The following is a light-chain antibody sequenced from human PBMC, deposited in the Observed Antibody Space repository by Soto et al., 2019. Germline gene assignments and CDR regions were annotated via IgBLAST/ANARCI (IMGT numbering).Light chain of an antibody. CDR1: QSISSW. J-gene: IGKJ4*02. CDR3: QQYDNWPLL. V-gene: IGKV1-5*03. Sequence: DIQMTQSPSTLSASIGDRVTITCRTSQSISSWLAWYQQKPGKAPKLLIHQASSLASGVPSRFSGGGSGTEFTLTISSLQSEDFAVYYCQQYDNWPLLFGGGTKVDIK. CDR2: QAS.